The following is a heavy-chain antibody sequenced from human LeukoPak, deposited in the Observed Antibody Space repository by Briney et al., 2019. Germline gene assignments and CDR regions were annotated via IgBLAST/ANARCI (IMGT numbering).Heavy chain of an antibody. CDR1: GFTFSSYW. CDR3: AREHTPKPFDI. Sequence: PGGSLRLSCAASGFTFSSYWMSWVRQAPGKGLEWVANIKQDGSEKYYVDPVKGRFTISRDNAKNSLYLQMNSLRAEDTALYHCAREHTPKPFDIWGQGTMVAVSS. J-gene: IGHJ3*02. V-gene: IGHV3-7*03. CDR2: IKQDGSEK.